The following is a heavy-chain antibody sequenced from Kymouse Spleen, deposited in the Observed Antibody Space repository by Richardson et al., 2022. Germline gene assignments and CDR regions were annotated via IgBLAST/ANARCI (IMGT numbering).Heavy chain of an antibody. D-gene: IGHD3-3*01. J-gene: IGHJ5*02. V-gene: IGHV4-34*01. CDR2: INHSGST. CDR1: GGSFSGYY. CDR3: ARGHTYYDFWSGYLNWFDP. Sequence: QVQLQQWGAGLLKPSETLSLTCAVYGGSFSGYYWSWIRQPPGKGLEWIGEINHSGSTNYNPSLKSRVTISVDTSKNQFSLKLSSVTAADTAVYYCARGHTYYDFWSGYLNWFDPWGQGTLVTVSS.